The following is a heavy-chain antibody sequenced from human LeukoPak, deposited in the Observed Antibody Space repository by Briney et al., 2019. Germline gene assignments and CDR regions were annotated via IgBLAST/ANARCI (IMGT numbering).Heavy chain of an antibody. D-gene: IGHD5-12*01. CDR3: GRNGPRSGYDLGHFDY. J-gene: IGHJ4*02. CDR2: ISGSGGST. V-gene: IGHV3-23*01. Sequence: GGSLRLSCAASGFTFSSYAMSWVRQAPGKGLEWVSAISGSGGSTYYADSVKGRFTISRDNSKNTLYLQMNSLRAEDTAVYYCGRNGPRSGYDLGHFDYLGQGTLVTASS. CDR1: GFTFSSYA.